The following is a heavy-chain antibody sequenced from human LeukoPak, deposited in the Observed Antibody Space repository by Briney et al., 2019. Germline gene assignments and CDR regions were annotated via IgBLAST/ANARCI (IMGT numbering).Heavy chain of an antibody. D-gene: IGHD1-1*01. CDR1: GFTFSNHG. J-gene: IGHJ5*02. V-gene: IGHV3-33*01. CDR3: ARDQGTSTTAPERKGRFEP. CDR2: IWYDGSNK. Sequence: PGGSLRLSCAASGFTFSNHGMHWVRQAPGKGLEWVALIWYDGSNKEYADSVKGRFTISRDNSKNTLYLQMNSLRDEDTAVYYCARDQGTSTTAPERKGRFEPWGQGTLVTVSS.